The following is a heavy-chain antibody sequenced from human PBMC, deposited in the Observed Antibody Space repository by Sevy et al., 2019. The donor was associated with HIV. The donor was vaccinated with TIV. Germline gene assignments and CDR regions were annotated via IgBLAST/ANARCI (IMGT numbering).Heavy chain of an antibody. CDR1: GYSFTSYW. J-gene: IGHJ3*02. Sequence: GESRKISCKGSGYSFTSYWIGWVRQMPGKGLEWMGIIYPGDSDTRYSPSFQGQVTISADKSISTAYLQWSSLKASDTAMYYCARDRDYYDSSGYIPTHAFDIWGQGTMVTVSS. D-gene: IGHD3-22*01. CDR3: ARDRDYYDSSGYIPTHAFDI. CDR2: IYPGDSDT. V-gene: IGHV5-51*01.